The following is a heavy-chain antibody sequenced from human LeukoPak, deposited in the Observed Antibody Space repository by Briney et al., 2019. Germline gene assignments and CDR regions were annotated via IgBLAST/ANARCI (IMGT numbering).Heavy chain of an antibody. CDR3: ARDYYYGSGSTRDFDY. V-gene: IGHV1-8*01. J-gene: IGHJ4*02. D-gene: IGHD3-10*01. Sequence: ASVKVSCKASGYTFTSYDINWVRQATGQGLEWMGWMNPNSGNTGYAQKLQGRVTMTTDTSTSTAYMELRSLRSDDTAVYYCARDYYYGSGSTRDFDYWGQGTLVTVSS. CDR2: MNPNSGNT. CDR1: GYTFTSYD.